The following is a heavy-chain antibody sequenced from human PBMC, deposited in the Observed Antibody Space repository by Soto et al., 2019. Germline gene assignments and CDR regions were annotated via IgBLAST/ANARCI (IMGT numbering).Heavy chain of an antibody. V-gene: IGHV4-61*01. CDR3: ARDKYYAGSGYYSSYAFAI. CDR2: IYYSGTT. Sequence: QVQLQESGPGLVKPSETLSLTCTVSGGSVNSGSYYWSWIRQPPGKGLEWIGYIYYSGTTNHNPSLKSRVTISVDTSKNQFSLKLNSVTAADTAVYYCARDKYYAGSGYYSSYAFAIWGHGTMVTVSS. J-gene: IGHJ3*02. D-gene: IGHD3-22*01. CDR1: GGSVNSGSYY.